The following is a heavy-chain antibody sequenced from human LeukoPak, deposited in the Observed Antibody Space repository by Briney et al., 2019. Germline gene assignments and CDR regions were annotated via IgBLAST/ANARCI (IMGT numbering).Heavy chain of an antibody. CDR1: GGSISSYY. J-gene: IGHJ3*02. D-gene: IGHD3-10*01. CDR2: IYYSGST. V-gene: IGHV4-59*01. CDR3: ARSPLLWFGELRGPGAFDI. Sequence: SETLSLTCTVSGGSISSYYWSWIRQPPGKGLEWIGYIYYSGSTNYNPSLKSRVTISVDTSKNQFSLQLSSVTAADTAVYYCARSPLLWFGELRGPGAFDIWGLGTMVTVSS.